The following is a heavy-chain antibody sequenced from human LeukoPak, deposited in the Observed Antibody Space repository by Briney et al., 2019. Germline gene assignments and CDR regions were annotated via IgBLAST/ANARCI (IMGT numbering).Heavy chain of an antibody. Sequence: PGGSLRLSCAASGFNFGSYAMNWVRQAPGKGLEWVSSISSGSSFIYYADSVKGRFTISRDNAKNSLYLQMNSLIAEDTAIYYCARDQGGERWFDPWAREPWSPSPQ. CDR3: ARDQGGERWFDP. V-gene: IGHV3-21*01. D-gene: IGHD3-16*01. CDR1: GFNFGSYA. CDR2: ISSGSSFI. J-gene: IGHJ5*02.